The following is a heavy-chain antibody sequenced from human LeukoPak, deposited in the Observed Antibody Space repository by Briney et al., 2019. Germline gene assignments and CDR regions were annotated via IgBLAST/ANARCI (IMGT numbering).Heavy chain of an antibody. CDR1: GYTFTSYY. V-gene: IGHV1-46*01. CDR3: ARSDIVNWFDP. Sequence: GASVKVSCKASGYTFTSYYMHWVRQAPGQGLEWMGIINPSGGSTSYAQKFQGRVTMTRDTSMSTVYMELSSLRSEDTAVYYCARSDIVNWFDPWGQGTLVTVSS. J-gene: IGHJ5*02. D-gene: IGHD2-15*01. CDR2: INPSGGST.